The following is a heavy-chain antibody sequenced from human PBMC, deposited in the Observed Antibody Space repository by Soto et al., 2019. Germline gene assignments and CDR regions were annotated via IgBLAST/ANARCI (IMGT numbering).Heavy chain of an antibody. J-gene: IGHJ4*02. CDR1: GFAFNNYA. CDR2: ISGTGGST. CDR3: AKDRLGGNFDY. Sequence: GGSLRLSCAASGFAFNNYAMNWVRQAPGKGLEWVATISGTGGSTYYADSVKGRFTISRDNSKNTLYLQMNSLRVEDTAVYYCAKDRLGGNFDYWGQGTQVTVSS. V-gene: IGHV3-23*01.